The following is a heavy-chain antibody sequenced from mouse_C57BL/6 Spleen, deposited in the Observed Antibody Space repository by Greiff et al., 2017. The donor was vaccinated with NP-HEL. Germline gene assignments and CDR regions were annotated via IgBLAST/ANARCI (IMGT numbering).Heavy chain of an antibody. V-gene: IGHV7-3*01. CDR3: ASHYYSMYYFDY. D-gene: IGHD1-1*01. CDR1: GFTFTDYY. Sequence: EVQLVESGGGLVQPGGSLSLSCAASGFTFTDYYMSWVRQPPGKALEWLGFIRNKANGYTTEYSASVKGRFTISRDNSQSILYLQMNALRAEDSATYYCASHYYSMYYFDYWGQGTTLTVSS. J-gene: IGHJ2*01. CDR2: IRNKANGYTT.